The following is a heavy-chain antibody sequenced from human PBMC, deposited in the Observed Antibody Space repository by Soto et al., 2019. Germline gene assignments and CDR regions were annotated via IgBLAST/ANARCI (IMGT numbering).Heavy chain of an antibody. J-gene: IGHJ6*02. V-gene: IGHV4-34*12. Sequence: PSETLSLTCAVSGGSFSDAFWSWVRQSPGRGLEWIGEVFHTGNTNYNPSLKSRVTLSVDTAKNQFSLRLTSVTAADSAVYYCARAPRELLAEGPLFLYYYYGLDVWRQVTTVTFSS. CDR1: GGSFSDAF. CDR2: VFHTGNT. D-gene: IGHD1-7*01. CDR3: ARAPRELLAEGPLFLYYYYGLDV.